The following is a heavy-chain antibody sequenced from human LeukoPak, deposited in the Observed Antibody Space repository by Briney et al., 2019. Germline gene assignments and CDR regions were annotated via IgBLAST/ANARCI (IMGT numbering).Heavy chain of an antibody. V-gene: IGHV4-59*01. CDR1: GGSISNYF. CDR3: AREGSSSWSPFDY. Sequence: SETLSLTCTVSGGSISNYFWSWIRQPPGKGLEWTGFITYSGSTDHNPSLKSRVTISLDTSKNQFSLKLTSVTAADTAVYYCAREGSSSWSPFDYWGQGILVTVSS. D-gene: IGHD6-13*01. CDR2: ITYSGST. J-gene: IGHJ4*02.